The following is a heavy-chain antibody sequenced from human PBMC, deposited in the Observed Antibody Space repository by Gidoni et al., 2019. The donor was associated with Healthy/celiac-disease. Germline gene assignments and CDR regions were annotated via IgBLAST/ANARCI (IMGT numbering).Heavy chain of an antibody. CDR2: IWYDGSNK. Sequence: QVQLVESGGGVVQPGRSLRLSCAASGFTFSSYGMHWVRQAPGKGLEWVAVIWYDGSNKYYEDSVKGRFTISRDNSKNTLYLQMNSLRAEDTAVYYCARAGDTAMVGDYWGQGTLVTVSS. J-gene: IGHJ4*02. V-gene: IGHV3-33*01. CDR3: ARAGDTAMVGDY. D-gene: IGHD5-18*01. CDR1: GFTFSSYG.